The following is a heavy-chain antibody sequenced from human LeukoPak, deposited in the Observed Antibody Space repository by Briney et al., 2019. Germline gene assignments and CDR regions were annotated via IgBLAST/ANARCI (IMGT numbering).Heavy chain of an antibody. CDR1: GYTFTDYY. CDR3: ARATVPRELDDMTTGPAGTWTGEYYFDY. J-gene: IGHJ4*02. V-gene: IGHV1-18*04. CDR2: INAYNGNT. Sequence: ASVTVSFKSSGYTFTDYYMHWVRQAPGQGLEGMGWINAYNGNTNYAQKLQGRVTMTTDTSTSTAYMELRSLRSDDTAVYYCARATVPRELDDMTTGPAGTWTGEYYFDYWGQGTLVTVSS. D-gene: IGHD4-17*01.